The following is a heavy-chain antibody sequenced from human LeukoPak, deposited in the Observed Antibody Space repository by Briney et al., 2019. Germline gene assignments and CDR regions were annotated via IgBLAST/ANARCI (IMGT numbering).Heavy chain of an antibody. Sequence: SETLSLTCTVSDDSISSYYWSWIRQPPGKGLEWIGYIYYSGSTNYNPSLKSRVTISVDTSKNQFSLKLSSVTAADTAVYYCARDGAYGPFDWYFDLWGRGTLVTVSS. CDR2: IYYSGST. D-gene: IGHD3-10*01. J-gene: IGHJ2*01. CDR1: DDSISSYY. V-gene: IGHV4-59*01. CDR3: ARDGAYGPFDWYFDL.